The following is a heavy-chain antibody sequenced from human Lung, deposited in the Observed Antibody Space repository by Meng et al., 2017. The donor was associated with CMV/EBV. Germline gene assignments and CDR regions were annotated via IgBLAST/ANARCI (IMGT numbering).Heavy chain of an antibody. J-gene: IGHJ4*02. V-gene: IGHV3-23*01. CDR3: AKFPRHLYCSTTSCCLDY. Sequence: GGSLRLXCAASGFTFSTYDMSWVRQAPGKGLEWVSGISGSGLTTYYADSVKGRFTISRDDSTNTLYLQMDSLRAEDTALYYCAKFPRHLYCSTTSCCLDYWGQGXLVTVSS. CDR1: GFTFSTYD. D-gene: IGHD2-2*01. CDR2: ISGSGLTT.